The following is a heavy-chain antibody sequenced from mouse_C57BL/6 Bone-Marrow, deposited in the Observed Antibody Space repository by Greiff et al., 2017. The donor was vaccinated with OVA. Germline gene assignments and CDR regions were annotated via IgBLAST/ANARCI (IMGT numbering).Heavy chain of an antibody. CDR1: GYTFTSYW. J-gene: IGHJ2*01. Sequence: VQLQQPGAELVKPGASVKMSCKASGYTFTSYWITWVKQRPGQGLEWIGDIYPGSGSTNYNEKFKSKATLTVDTPSSTAYMQLSSLTSEDSAVYYCARTGYTYWGQGTTLTVSS. D-gene: IGHD4-1*01. CDR3: ARTGYTY. V-gene: IGHV1-55*01. CDR2: IYPGSGST.